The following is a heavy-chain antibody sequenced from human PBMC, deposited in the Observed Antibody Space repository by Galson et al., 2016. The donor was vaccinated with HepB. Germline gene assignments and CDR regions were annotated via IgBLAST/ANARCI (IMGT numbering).Heavy chain of an antibody. V-gene: IGHV3-33*01. CDR1: GFIFSSYG. CDR3: ARVSVPSSIGPHLDY. J-gene: IGHJ4*02. CDR2: IRFDGSNK. D-gene: IGHD2-2*02. Sequence: SLRLSCAASGFIFSSYGMHWVRQAPGKGLEWVALIRFDGSNKYYGDSVKGRFSISRDNSKNTLNLQMNSLRAEDTAVYYCARVSVPSSIGPHLDYWGQGTLVTVSS.